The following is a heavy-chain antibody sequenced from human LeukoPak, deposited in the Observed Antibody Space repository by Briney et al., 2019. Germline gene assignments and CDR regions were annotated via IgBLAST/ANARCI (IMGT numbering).Heavy chain of an antibody. J-gene: IGHJ6*03. CDR3: AALIVVVITGYYYYYYMDV. V-gene: IGHV3-53*05. D-gene: IGHD3-22*01. Sequence: GGSLRLSCAASGFTVSSNYMSWVRQAPGKGLEWVSVIYSCGSTYYADSVKGRFTISRDNSKNTLYLQMNSLRGEDTAVYYCAALIVVVITGYYYYYYMDVWGKGTTVTVSS. CDR1: GFTVSSNY. CDR2: IYSCGST.